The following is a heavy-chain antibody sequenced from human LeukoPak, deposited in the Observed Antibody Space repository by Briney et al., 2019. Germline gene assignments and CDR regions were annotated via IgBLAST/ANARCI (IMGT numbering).Heavy chain of an antibody. Sequence: GASVKVSFKASGGTFSSYAISWVRQAPGQGLEWMGGIIPIFGTANYAQKFQGRVTITADESTSTAYMELSSLRSEDTAVYYCASGETGSDYYDSSGYYSTGFDPWGQGTLVTVSS. J-gene: IGHJ5*02. CDR1: GGTFSSYA. CDR2: IIPIFGTA. D-gene: IGHD3-22*01. CDR3: ASGETGSDYYDSSGYYSTGFDP. V-gene: IGHV1-69*13.